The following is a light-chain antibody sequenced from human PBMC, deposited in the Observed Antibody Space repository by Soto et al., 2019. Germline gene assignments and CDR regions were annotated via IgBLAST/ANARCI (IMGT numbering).Light chain of an antibody. V-gene: IGKV1-5*03. CDR2: KAS. CDR1: QTISSW. CDR3: QHYNSYSEA. J-gene: IGKJ1*01. Sequence: DIHMTQSPSTLPASVGDRVTITCRASQTISSWLAWYQQKPGKAPKLLIYKASTLKRGVPSRFSGSGSGTEFTLTISSLQPDDFATYYCQHYNSYSEAFGQGTKVDIK.